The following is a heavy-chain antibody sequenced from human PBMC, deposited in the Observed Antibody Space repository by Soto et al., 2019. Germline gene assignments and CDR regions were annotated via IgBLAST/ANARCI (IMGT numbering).Heavy chain of an antibody. V-gene: IGHV4-59*12. CDR2: IYYSGST. D-gene: IGHD2-2*01. CDR1: GGSISSYY. Sequence: PSETLSLTCTVSGGSISSYYWSWIRQPPGKGLEWIGYIYYSGSTNYNPSLKSRVTISVDTSKNQFSLKLSSVTAADTAVYYCARDKASYCSSTSCHVNWFDPWGQGTLVTVSS. CDR3: ARDKASYCSSTSCHVNWFDP. J-gene: IGHJ5*02.